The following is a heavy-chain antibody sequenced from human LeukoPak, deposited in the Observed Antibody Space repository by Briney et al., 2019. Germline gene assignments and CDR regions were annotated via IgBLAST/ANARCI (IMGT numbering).Heavy chain of an antibody. V-gene: IGHV1-69*01. Sequence: SVKVSCKASGGTFSSYAISWVRQAPGQGLEWMGGIIPIFGTANYAQKFQGRVTITADESTSTAYMDLSSLRSEDTAVYYCARDRPLTYGSGSYYNSWGQGTLVTVSS. J-gene: IGHJ4*02. D-gene: IGHD3-10*01. CDR3: ARDRPLTYGSGSYYNS. CDR2: IIPIFGTA. CDR1: GGTFSSYA.